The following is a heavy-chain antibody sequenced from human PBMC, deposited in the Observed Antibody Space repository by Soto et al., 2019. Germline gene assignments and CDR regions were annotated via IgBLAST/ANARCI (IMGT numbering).Heavy chain of an antibody. D-gene: IGHD2-8*01. CDR3: AASYCTNGVCYPRNYYYYMDV. Sequence: QVQLQESGPGLVKPSQTLSLTCTVSGGSISSGGYYWSWIRQHPGKGLGWIGYIYYSGSTYYNPSLKRRVTISVDTSKNQFSLTLSSVTAADTAVYYCAASYCTNGVCYPRNYYYYMDVWGKGTTVTVSS. V-gene: IGHV4-31*03. CDR1: GGSISSGGYY. CDR2: IYYSGST. J-gene: IGHJ6*03.